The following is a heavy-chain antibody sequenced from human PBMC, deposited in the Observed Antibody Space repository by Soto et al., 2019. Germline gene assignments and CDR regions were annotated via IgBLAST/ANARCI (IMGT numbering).Heavy chain of an antibody. CDR1: GYTFTSYG. D-gene: IGHD3-3*01. CDR2: ISAYNGNT. CDR3: ARQKVLRFLEWYETNYYYGMDV. V-gene: IGHV1-18*01. Sequence: QVQLVQSGAEVKKPGASVKVSCKASGYTFTSYGISWVRQAPGQGLEWMGWISAYNGNTNYAQKLQGRVTMTTDTSTSTAYMELRSLRSDDTAVYYCARQKVLRFLEWYETNYYYGMDVWGQGTTVTVSS. J-gene: IGHJ6*02.